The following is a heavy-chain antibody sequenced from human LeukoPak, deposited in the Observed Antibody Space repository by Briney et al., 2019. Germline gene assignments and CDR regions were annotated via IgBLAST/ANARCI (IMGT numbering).Heavy chain of an antibody. V-gene: IGHV4-34*01. Sequence: SETLSLTCAVYGGSFSGYYWSWIRQHPGKGLEWIGEINHSGSTNYNPSLKSRVTISVDTSKNQFSLKLSSVTAADTAVYYCARGAMRWLQLGYWGQGTLVTVSS. D-gene: IGHD5-24*01. J-gene: IGHJ4*02. CDR1: GGSFSGYY. CDR3: ARGAMRWLQLGY. CDR2: INHSGST.